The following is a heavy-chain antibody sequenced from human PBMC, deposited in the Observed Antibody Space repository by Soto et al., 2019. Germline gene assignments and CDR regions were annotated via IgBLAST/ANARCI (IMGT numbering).Heavy chain of an antibody. CDR2: ISGSGGST. V-gene: IGHV3-23*01. CDR3: AKTQRTSITMVRGVINTDYFDY. D-gene: IGHD3-10*01. CDR1: GFTFSSYA. J-gene: IGHJ4*02. Sequence: GGSLRLSCAASGFTFSSYAMSWVRQAPGKGLEWVSAISGSGGSTYYADSVKGRFTISRDNSKNTLYLQMNSLRAEDTAVYYCAKTQRTSITMVRGVINTDYFDYWGQGTLVTVSS.